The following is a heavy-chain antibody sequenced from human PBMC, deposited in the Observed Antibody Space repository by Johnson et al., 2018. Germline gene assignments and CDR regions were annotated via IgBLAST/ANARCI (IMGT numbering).Heavy chain of an antibody. CDR3: AKGGSSGWDYYYYGMDV. D-gene: IGHD6-19*01. CDR1: GFTFDDYA. Sequence: VQLVESGGGLVQPGRSLRLSCAASGFTFDDYAMHWVRQAPGKGLEWVSGISWNSGSIGYADSVKGRFTITRDNAKNSLYLQMNRLRAEDTALYYCAKGGSSGWDYYYYGMDVWGQGTTVTVSS. CDR2: ISWNSGSI. V-gene: IGHV3-9*01. J-gene: IGHJ6*02.